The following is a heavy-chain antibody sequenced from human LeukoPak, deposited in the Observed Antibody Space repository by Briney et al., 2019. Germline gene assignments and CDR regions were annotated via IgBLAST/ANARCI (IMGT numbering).Heavy chain of an antibody. J-gene: IGHJ5*02. Sequence: GGSLRLSRAASGFTFSSYGMSWVRQAPGKGLEWVSAISGSGGSTYYADSVKGRFTISRDNSKNTLYLQMNSLRAEDTAVYYCAKLAAAAGPRGWLDPWGQGTLVTVSS. CDR1: GFTFSSYG. V-gene: IGHV3-23*01. D-gene: IGHD6-25*01. CDR3: AKLAAAAGPRGWLDP. CDR2: ISGSGGST.